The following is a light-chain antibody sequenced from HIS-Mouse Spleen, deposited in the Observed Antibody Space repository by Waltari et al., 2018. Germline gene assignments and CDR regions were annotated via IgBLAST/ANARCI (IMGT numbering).Light chain of an antibody. V-gene: IGLV3-10*01. CDR2: EDS. CDR3: YSTDSSGNHRV. J-gene: IGLJ2*01. CDR1: ALPKKY. Sequence: SYELTQPPSVSVSPGQTARITCSGDALPKKYAYWYQQKSGQAPVLVIYEDSKRPCGIPEGFSGSRSGTMATLTISGAQVEDEADYYCYSTDSSGNHRVFGGGTKLTVL.